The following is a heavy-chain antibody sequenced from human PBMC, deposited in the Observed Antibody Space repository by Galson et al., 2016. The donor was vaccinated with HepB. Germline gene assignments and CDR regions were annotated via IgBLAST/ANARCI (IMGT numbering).Heavy chain of an antibody. CDR2: INPNSGGT. CDR1: GYTFTGYY. CDR3: AKDTSYSSSWFYFDY. V-gene: IGHV1-2*02. Sequence: VKVSCKASGYTFTGYYMHWVRQAPGQGLEWMGWINPNSGGTNYAQKFQGRATMTRDTSISTAYMELSRLRSDDTALYYCAKDTSYSSSWFYFDYWGQGALVTVSS. D-gene: IGHD6-13*01. J-gene: IGHJ4*02.